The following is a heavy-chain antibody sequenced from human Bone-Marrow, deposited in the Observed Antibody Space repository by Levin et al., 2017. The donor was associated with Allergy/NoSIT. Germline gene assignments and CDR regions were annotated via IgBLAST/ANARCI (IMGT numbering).Heavy chain of an antibody. CDR2: INAGNGNT. J-gene: IGHJ4*02. CDR3: ARGYCSGGSCYHPVDY. Sequence: GESLKISCKASGYTFTSYAMHWVRQAPGQRLEWMGWINAGNGNTKYSQKFQGRVTITRDTSASTAYMELSSLRSEDTAVYYCARGYCSGGSCYHPVDYWGQGTLVTVSS. D-gene: IGHD2-15*01. CDR1: GYTFTSYA. V-gene: IGHV1-3*01.